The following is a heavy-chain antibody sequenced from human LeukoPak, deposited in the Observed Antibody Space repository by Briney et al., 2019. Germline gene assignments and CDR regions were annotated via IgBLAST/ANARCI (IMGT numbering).Heavy chain of an antibody. CDR1: GFTFDDYA. D-gene: IGHD3-16*02. CDR3: AKEVTFGGVIPDY. J-gene: IGHJ4*02. CDR2: ISWNSGSV. V-gene: IGHV3-9*01. Sequence: GGSLRLSCAASGFTFDDYAMHWVRQAPGKGLEWVSGISWNSGSVGYADSVKGRFTISRDNSKNTLYLQMNSLRAEDTAVYYCAKEVTFGGVIPDYWGQGTLVTVSS.